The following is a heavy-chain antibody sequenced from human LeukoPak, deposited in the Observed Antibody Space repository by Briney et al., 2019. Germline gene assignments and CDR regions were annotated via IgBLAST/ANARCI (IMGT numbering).Heavy chain of an antibody. J-gene: IGHJ6*03. V-gene: IGHV4-34*01. D-gene: IGHD3-3*01. CDR1: GGSFSGYY. CDR2: INHSGST. Sequence: PSETLSLTCAVYGGSFSGYYWSWIRQPPGKGLEWIGEINHSGSTNYNPSLKSRVTISVDTSKNQFSLKLSSVTAADTAVYYCARAVPFWSGYYRNYYYYYYMDVWGKGTTVTVSS. CDR3: ARAVPFWSGYYRNYYYYYYMDV.